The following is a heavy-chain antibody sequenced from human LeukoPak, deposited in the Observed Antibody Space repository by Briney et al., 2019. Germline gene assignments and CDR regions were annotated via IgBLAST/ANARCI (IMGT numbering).Heavy chain of an antibody. V-gene: IGHV3-23*01. CDR2: ISSSGGST. D-gene: IGHD3-16*01. CDR3: ASSRLGDLDY. CDR1: GFTFSSYA. Sequence: PGGSLRLSCAASGFTFSSYAMSWVRQAPGKGLEWVSAISSSGGSTYYADSVKGRFTISRDNSKNTLYLQMNSLRAEDTAVYYCASSRLGDLDYWGQGTLVTVSS. J-gene: IGHJ4*02.